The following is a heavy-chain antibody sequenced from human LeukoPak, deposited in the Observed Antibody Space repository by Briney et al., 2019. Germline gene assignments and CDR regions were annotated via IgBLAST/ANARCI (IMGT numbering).Heavy chain of an antibody. CDR1: GGSISSGGYY. D-gene: IGHD4-17*01. V-gene: IGHV4-31*03. CDR2: IYYSGNT. J-gene: IGHJ4*02. Sequence: SQSLSLTCTVSGGSISSGGYYWSWLRQHPGMGLEWIGYIYYSGNTYYNPSLKSRITISVDTYKNQFFLKMSSVTAADTAVYYCARGYDYCDYDFDYWGQGTLVTVSS. CDR3: ARGYDYCDYDFDY.